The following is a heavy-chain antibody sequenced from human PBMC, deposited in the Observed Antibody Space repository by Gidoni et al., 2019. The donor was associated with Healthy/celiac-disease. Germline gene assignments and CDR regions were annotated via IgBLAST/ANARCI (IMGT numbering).Heavy chain of an antibody. V-gene: IGHV4-59*01. CDR1: GRSIRNYY. CDR3: ARDRRDGYNVPEV. Sequence: LQESGPGPVKPSETLSLIRTVPGRSIRNYYWSWVRQPPGKTLEWIGYIYYSVSTDYNPSLKSRVTMSVDTSKNQFSLELSSVTAADTAVYYCARDRRDGYNVPEVWGQGTLVIVSS. J-gene: IGHJ4*02. D-gene: IGHD5-12*01. CDR2: IYYSVST.